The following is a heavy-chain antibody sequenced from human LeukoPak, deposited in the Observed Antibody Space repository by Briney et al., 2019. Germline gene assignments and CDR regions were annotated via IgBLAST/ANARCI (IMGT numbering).Heavy chain of an antibody. CDR2: IIPIFGTA. CDR3: ARDWRIPKIEQRLVRGYFDY. V-gene: IGHV1-69*05. D-gene: IGHD6-13*01. Sequence: ASVKVSCKASGGTFSSYAISWVRQAPGQGLEWMGGIIPIFGTANYAQKFQGRVTITTDESTSTAYMELSSLRSEHTAVYYCARDWRIPKIEQRLVRGYFDYWGQGTLVTVSS. J-gene: IGHJ4*02. CDR1: GGTFSSYA.